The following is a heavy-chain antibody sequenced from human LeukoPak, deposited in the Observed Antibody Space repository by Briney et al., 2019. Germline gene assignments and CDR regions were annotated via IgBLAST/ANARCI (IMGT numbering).Heavy chain of an antibody. V-gene: IGHV4-59*01. CDR1: GGSISSYY. CDR3: ARDSHTPTTVTRKNAWYFDL. Sequence: SETLSLTCTVSGGSISSYYWSWIRQPPGKGLEWIGYIYYSGSTNYNPSLKSRVTISVDTSKNQFSLKLSSVTAADTAVYYCARDSHTPTTVTRKNAWYFDLWGRGTLVTVSS. J-gene: IGHJ2*01. D-gene: IGHD4-17*01. CDR2: IYYSGST.